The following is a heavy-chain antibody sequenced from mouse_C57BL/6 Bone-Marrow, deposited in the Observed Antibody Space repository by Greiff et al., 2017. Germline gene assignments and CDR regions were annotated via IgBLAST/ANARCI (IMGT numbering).Heavy chain of an antibody. CDR1: GFTFSDYY. Sequence: DVKLVESGGGLVQPGGSLKLSCAASGFTFSDYYMYWVRQTPEKRLEWVAYISNGGGSTYYPDTVKGRFTISRDNAKNTLYLQMSRLKSEDTAMYYCARQDGKRGYFDYWGQGTTLTVSS. D-gene: IGHD2-1*01. J-gene: IGHJ2*01. CDR3: ARQDGKRGYFDY. V-gene: IGHV5-12*01. CDR2: ISNGGGST.